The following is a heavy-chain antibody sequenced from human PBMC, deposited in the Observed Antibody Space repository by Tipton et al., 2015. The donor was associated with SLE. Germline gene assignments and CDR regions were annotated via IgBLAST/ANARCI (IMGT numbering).Heavy chain of an antibody. CDR1: GFSFSTYA. D-gene: IGHD2-2*01. V-gene: IGHV3-23*01. J-gene: IGHJ4*02. Sequence: SLRLSCAAAGFSFSTYAMSWVRQTPGKGLEWVSRISSRSGATDYADFVKGRFTISRDNSKNTLFLQMNSLRADDTAIYYCAKDLKQYQLLMGAYFDYWGQGTLVTVSS. CDR3: AKDLKQYQLLMGAYFDY. CDR2: ISSRSGAT.